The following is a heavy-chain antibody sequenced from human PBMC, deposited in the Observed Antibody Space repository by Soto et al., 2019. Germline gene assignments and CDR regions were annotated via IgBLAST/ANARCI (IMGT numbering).Heavy chain of an antibody. V-gene: IGHV4-39*01. Sequence: QLQLQESGPGLVKPSETLSLTCTVSGYSISTNNYYWGWIRQPPGKGLEWIGSISYIGDTYYNTSLRGRVTRSVDTSKNQFSLRLSSVTAADTAVYYCATVGGSYLAIPSGYWGQGTLVTVSS. CDR3: ATVGGSYLAIPSGY. CDR2: ISYIGDT. CDR1: GYSISTNNYY. J-gene: IGHJ4*02. D-gene: IGHD1-26*01.